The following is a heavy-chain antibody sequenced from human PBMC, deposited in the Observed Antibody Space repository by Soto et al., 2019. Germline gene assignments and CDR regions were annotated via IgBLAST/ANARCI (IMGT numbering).Heavy chain of an antibody. J-gene: IGHJ6*03. CDR2: IYYSGST. Sequence: SETLSLTCTVSGGSISSSSYYWGWIRQPPGKGLEWIGSIYYSGSTYYNPSLKSRVTISVDTSKNQFSLKLSSVTAADTAVYYCARQGYCSSTSCYGYYYYMDVWGKGTTVTVSS. CDR1: GGSISSSSYY. CDR3: ARQGYCSSTSCYGYYYYMDV. D-gene: IGHD2-2*01. V-gene: IGHV4-39*01.